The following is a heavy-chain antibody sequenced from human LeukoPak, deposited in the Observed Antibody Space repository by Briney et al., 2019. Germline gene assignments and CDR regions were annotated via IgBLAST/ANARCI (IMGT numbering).Heavy chain of an antibody. CDR1: GYTFTSYA. CDR3: AIVAAGGSYYFDY. D-gene: IGHD6-19*01. V-gene: IGHV1-3*01. Sequence: ASAKVSCKASGYTFTSYAMHWVRQAPGQRLEWMGWINAGNGNTKYSQKFQGRVTITRDTSASTAYMELSSLRSEDTAVYYRAIVAAGGSYYFDYWGQGTLVTVSS. J-gene: IGHJ4*02. CDR2: INAGNGNT.